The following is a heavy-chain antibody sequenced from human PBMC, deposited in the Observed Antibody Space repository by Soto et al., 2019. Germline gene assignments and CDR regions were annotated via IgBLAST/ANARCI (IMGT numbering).Heavy chain of an antibody. J-gene: IGHJ3*02. CDR1: GFTFSSYW. Sequence: GGSLRLSCAASGFTFSSYWMSWVRQAPGKGLEWVANIKQDGSEKYYVDSVKGRFTIYRDNAKNSLYLQMNSLRAEDTAVYYCARIGMRILDAFDIWGQGTMVSVSS. CDR3: ARIGMRILDAFDI. CDR2: IKQDGSEK. V-gene: IGHV3-7*03. D-gene: IGHD1-1*01.